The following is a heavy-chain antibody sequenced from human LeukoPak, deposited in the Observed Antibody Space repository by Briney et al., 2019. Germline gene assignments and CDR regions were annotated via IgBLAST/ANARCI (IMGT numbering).Heavy chain of an antibody. CDR3: ARALLWFGELPNNWFDP. J-gene: IGHJ5*02. Sequence: SETLSLTCAVYGGSISSHYWSWIRQPPGKGLEWIGYIYYSGSTNYNPSLKSRVTISVDTSKNQFSLKLSSVTAADTAVYYCARALLWFGELPNNWFDPWGQGTLVTVSS. CDR2: IYYSGST. D-gene: IGHD3-10*01. V-gene: IGHV4-59*11. CDR1: GGSISSHY.